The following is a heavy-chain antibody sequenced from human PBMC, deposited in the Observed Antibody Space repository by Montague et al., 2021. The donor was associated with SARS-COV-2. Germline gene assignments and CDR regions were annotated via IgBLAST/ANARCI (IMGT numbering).Heavy chain of an antibody. V-gene: IGHV4-34*01. CDR2: IGHTGSF. CDR1: GGSLSGHS. Sequence: SETLSLTCAVYGGSLSGHSWSWVRQAPEKGLEWIGDIGHTGSFKYNPSLKSRVTMSIDAAKNQFSLRMPSVTAADTSIYYCARGGPERSATLGVVFFPLLDSWGQGTLVTVSS. J-gene: IGHJ4*02. CDR3: ARGGPERSATLGVVFFPLLDS. D-gene: IGHD3-3*01.